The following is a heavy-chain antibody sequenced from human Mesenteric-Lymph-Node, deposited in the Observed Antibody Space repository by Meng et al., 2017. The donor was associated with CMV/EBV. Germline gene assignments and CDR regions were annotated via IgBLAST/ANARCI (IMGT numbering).Heavy chain of an antibody. D-gene: IGHD6-13*01. Sequence: GGSLRLSCTVSGDSISSSYWGWIRQSLGKGLEWVALIYSGGSTYYADSVKGRFTISRDNSKNTLYLQMNSLRAEDTAVYYCARAWGGYSSSWYDLWGQGTLVTVSS. CDR3: ARAWGGYSSSWYDL. CDR1: GDSISSSY. CDR2: IYSGGST. V-gene: IGHV3-66*02. J-gene: IGHJ5*02.